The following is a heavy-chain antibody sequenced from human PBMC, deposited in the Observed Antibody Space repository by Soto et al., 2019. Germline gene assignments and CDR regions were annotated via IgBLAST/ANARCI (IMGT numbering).Heavy chain of an antibody. CDR1: GFTFSDYY. CDR3: ARVPYYCTSGTDNYMDV. D-gene: IGHD3-10*01. V-gene: IGHV3-11*06. Sequence: GGSLRLSCAASGFTFSDYYMSWIRQAPGKGLEWVSYISSSGSYTNCADSVKGRFTISRDNVKNSLYLQMNSLRGEDTAVYYCARVPYYCTSGTDNYMDVWGQGTTVTVSS. CDR2: ISSSGSYT. J-gene: IGHJ6*02.